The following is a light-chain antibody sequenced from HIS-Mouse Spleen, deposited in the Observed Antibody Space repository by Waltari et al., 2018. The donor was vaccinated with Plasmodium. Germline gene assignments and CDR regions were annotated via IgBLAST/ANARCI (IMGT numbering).Light chain of an antibody. CDR3: QQSYSTPWT. CDR1: QSTSSY. CDR2: AAS. Sequence: DIQMTQSPYSLSASVGDRVTTTCRASQSTSSYLTWYQQKPGKAPKPLIYAASSLQSGVPSRFSGSGSGTDFTLTISSLQPEDFATYYCQQSYSTPWTFGQGTKVEIK. V-gene: IGKV1-39*01. J-gene: IGKJ1*01.